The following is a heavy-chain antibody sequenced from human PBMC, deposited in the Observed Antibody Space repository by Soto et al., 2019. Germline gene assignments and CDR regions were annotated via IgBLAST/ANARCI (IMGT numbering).Heavy chain of an antibody. Sequence: GESLKISCKGSGYSFTSYWISWVRQMPGKGLEWMGRIDPSDSYTNYSPSFQGHVTISADKSISTAYLQWSSLKASDTAMYYCAGLNLAHAAPPYSFAFWAQGTLVTVSS. V-gene: IGHV5-10-1*01. CDR1: GYSFTSYW. CDR2: IDPSDSYT. CDR3: AGLNLAHAAPPYSFAF. D-gene: IGHD2-15*01. J-gene: IGHJ4*02.